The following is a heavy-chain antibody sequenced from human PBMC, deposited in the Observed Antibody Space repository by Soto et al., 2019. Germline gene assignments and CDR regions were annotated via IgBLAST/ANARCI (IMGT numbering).Heavy chain of an antibody. CDR1: GGSISSGDYY. J-gene: IGHJ4*02. V-gene: IGHV4-30-4*01. D-gene: IGHD1-26*01. CDR2: IYYSGST. CDR3: AREGGIVGATTVDY. Sequence: QVQLQESGPGLVKPSQTLSLTCTVSGGSISSGDYYWSWIRQPPGKGLEWIGYIYYSGSTYYNPSRKSRVTISVDTSKDQFSLKLSSVTAADTAVYYCAREGGIVGATTVDYWGQGTLVTVSS.